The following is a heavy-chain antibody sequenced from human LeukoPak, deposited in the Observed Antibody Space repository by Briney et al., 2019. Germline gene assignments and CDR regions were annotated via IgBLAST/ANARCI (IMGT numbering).Heavy chain of an antibody. CDR2: ISSTSTSI. CDR3: ATYPGYTYEVEAPRPARGY. CDR1: GFSFSYYS. V-gene: IGHV3-48*01. J-gene: IGHJ4*02. D-gene: IGHD5-18*01. Sequence: PGGSLRLSCSASGFSFSYYSMNWVRQAPGKGLEWVSYISSTSTSIYYADSVVGRFSISRDKNSLYLQMNSLRADDTAVYYCATYPGYTYEVEAPRPARGYWGQGTLVTVSS.